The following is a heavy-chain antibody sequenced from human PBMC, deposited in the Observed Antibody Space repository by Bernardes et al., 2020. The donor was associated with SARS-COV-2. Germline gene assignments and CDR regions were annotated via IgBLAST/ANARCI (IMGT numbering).Heavy chain of an antibody. CDR3: ARVSDCSSTSCYREAAYYYYGMDV. V-gene: IGHV3-48*02. Sequence: SLRLSCAASGFPFSSYSINCVRQPPGNGLDWVSYTSSPRHPIYHPASLTGRFTIPRDNAKHSLYLQMNSLRDEDTAVYYCARVSDCSSTSCYREAAYYYYGMDVWGQGTTVTVSS. CDR1: GFPFSSYS. CDR2: TSSPRHPI. D-gene: IGHD2-2*01. J-gene: IGHJ6*02.